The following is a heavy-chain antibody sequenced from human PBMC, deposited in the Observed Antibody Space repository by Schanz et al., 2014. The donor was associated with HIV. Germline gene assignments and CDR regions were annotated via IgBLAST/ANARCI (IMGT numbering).Heavy chain of an antibody. CDR3: ARCRYYYQRNAFDT. Sequence: QVQLVQSGAEVKKPGSSVKVSCKASGGSFSSHAFSWVRQAPGQGLQWMGGIIPMFGTANYAQKFQGRVTMTADESTGTAYMELSSLRSEDTAVYYCARCRYYYQRNAFDTWGQGTMVTVSS. J-gene: IGHJ3*02. CDR2: IIPMFGTA. V-gene: IGHV1-69*01. CDR1: GGSFSSHA. D-gene: IGHD3-10*01.